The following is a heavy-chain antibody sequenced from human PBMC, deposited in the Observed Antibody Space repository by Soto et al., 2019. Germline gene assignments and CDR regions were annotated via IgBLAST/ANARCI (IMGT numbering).Heavy chain of an antibody. D-gene: IGHD3-22*01. V-gene: IGHV4-59*12. J-gene: IGHJ6*02. CDR3: AGDRVDYYDSSGYHYGMDV. CDR2: GYHSVSI. Sequence: SETLSLTCTVSGGSITDYYWSWIRQPPGKALEWIGYGYHSVSIHYNPSLKTRVTISVDTSKNQFSLKLSSVTAADTAVYYCAGDRVDYYDSSGYHYGMDVWGQGTTVTVSS. CDR1: GGSITDYY.